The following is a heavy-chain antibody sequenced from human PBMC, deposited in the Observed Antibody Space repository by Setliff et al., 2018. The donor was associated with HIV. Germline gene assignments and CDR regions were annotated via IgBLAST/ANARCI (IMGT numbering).Heavy chain of an antibody. CDR2: ISWAGDMT. J-gene: IGHJ4*02. Sequence: PGGSLRLSCAASGFSFDDHAMHWVRQAPGKGLEWVSLISWAGDMTYYADSVKGRFTISRDNANNLVYLQMNSLRVEDTAVYFCARWGSGSYERVFDYWGQGMLVTVSS. CDR3: ARWGSGSYERVFDY. D-gene: IGHD1-26*01. V-gene: IGHV3-43D*04. CDR1: GFSFDDHA.